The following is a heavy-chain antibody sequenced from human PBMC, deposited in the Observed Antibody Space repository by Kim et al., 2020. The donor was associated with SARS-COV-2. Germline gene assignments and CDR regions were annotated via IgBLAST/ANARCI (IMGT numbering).Heavy chain of an antibody. D-gene: IGHD6-19*01. CDR2: SSYT. CDR3: ARDLPAVY. J-gene: IGHJ4*02. Sequence: SSYTNYADSVKGRFTISRDNAKNSLYLQMNSLRAEDTAVYYCARDLPAVYWGQGTLVTVSS. V-gene: IGHV3-11*05.